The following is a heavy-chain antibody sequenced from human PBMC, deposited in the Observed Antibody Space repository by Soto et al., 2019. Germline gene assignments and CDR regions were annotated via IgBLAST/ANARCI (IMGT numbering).Heavy chain of an antibody. CDR2: IHHREST. CDR1: GGAVSRNIW. CDR3: GCPVEDISYDYYGMDV. D-gene: IGHD2-15*01. V-gene: IGHV4-4*02. Sequence: SETLSLTCAVSGGAVSRNIWWFWVRQPQGKGLEWIGEIHHRESTNLNPSLKSRVTISVDRSKNELSLKVKSLTAADTAVHHCGCPVEDISYDYYGMDVWGQGTTVT. J-gene: IGHJ6*02.